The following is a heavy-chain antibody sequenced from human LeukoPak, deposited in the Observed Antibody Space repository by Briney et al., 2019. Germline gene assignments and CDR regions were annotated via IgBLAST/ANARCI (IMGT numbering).Heavy chain of an antibody. CDR3: AKQQGVLIQQWYFDY. D-gene: IGHD5-18*01. J-gene: IGHJ4*02. CDR1: GFKFRDYA. CDR2: VEKTGGRA. Sequence: GGSLRLSCAASGFKFRDYAMSWVRQAPGKGLEWVSTVEKTGGRAYYADSVKGRFTVSRDNSKNTLYLQMNSLRAEDTALYYCAKQQGVLIQQWYFDYWGQGTLVTVSS. V-gene: IGHV3-23*01.